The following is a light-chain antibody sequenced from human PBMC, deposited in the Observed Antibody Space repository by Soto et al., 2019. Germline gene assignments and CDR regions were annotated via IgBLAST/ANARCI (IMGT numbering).Light chain of an antibody. CDR2: AIS. V-gene: IGLV2-14*01. Sequence: QSALTQPASVSGSPGQSITISCTGTSSDVGGYNYVSWYQQHPGKAPKLMIYAISNRPSGVSNRFSGSKSGNTASLTISGLQADDEADYYCRSYTSSSTLCVFGTGTKLTVL. CDR3: RSYTSSSTLCV. CDR1: SSDVGGYNY. J-gene: IGLJ1*01.